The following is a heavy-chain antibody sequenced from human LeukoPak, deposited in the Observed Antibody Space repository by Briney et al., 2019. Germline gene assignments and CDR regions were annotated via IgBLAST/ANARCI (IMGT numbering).Heavy chain of an antibody. CDR2: INPHSGGT. Sequence: ASMKVSCKASEYILTDYYIHWVRQAPGQGLEWMGWINPHSGGTNYAQNFQYRVTMTGDTSISTAYMELSRLISDDTAIYYCARGGDNYDILTQWGQGTLVTVSS. V-gene: IGHV1-2*02. D-gene: IGHD3-9*01. CDR3: ARGGDNYDILTQ. J-gene: IGHJ4*02. CDR1: EYILTDYY.